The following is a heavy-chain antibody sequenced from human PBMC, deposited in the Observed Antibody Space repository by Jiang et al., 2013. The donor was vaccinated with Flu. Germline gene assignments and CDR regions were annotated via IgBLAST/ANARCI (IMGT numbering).Heavy chain of an antibody. CDR1: GNTFTNYT. J-gene: IGHJ4*02. V-gene: IGHV7-4-1*02. Sequence: QSGSELKKTGASVKVSCKASGNTFTNYTLNWVRQAPGHGLEWMGRINTNTGNPTYAQGFTGRFVFSLDTSVSTAYLQINSLKAEDTAVYFCAGSGRDYGYFESCGQETLVTVSS. CDR2: INTNTGNP. CDR3: AGSGRDYGYFES. D-gene: IGHD4-17*01.